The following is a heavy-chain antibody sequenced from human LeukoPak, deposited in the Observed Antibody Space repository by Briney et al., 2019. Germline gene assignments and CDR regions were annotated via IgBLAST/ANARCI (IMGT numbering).Heavy chain of an antibody. J-gene: IGHJ4*02. D-gene: IGHD6-19*01. CDR1: GGSISSSSYY. V-gene: IGHV4-39*01. CDR2: IYYSGST. Sequence: SETLSLTCAVSGGSISSSSYYWGWIRQPPGKGLEWIGSIYYSGSTYYNPSLKSRVTISVDTSKNQFSLKLSSVTAADTAVYYCASRQSQWLVQYYFDYWGQGTLVTVSS. CDR3: ASRQSQWLVQYYFDY.